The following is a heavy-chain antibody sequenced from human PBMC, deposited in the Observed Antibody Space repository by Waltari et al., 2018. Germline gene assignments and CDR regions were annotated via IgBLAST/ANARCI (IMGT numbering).Heavy chain of an antibody. J-gene: IGHJ4*02. CDR2: INHSGSS. V-gene: IGHV4-34*01. D-gene: IGHD3-10*01. CDR1: GGSFSGYY. CDR3: ARGQRRGLSGSGTYYNRELDY. Sequence: QVQLQQWGAGLLKPSETLSLTCAVYGGSFSGYYCSWIRQPPGKGLEWIGEINHSGSSNYNPSLKSRVTISVDTSKKQFSLKLSSMTAADTAVYYCARGQRRGLSGSGTYYNRELDYWGQGTLVTVSS.